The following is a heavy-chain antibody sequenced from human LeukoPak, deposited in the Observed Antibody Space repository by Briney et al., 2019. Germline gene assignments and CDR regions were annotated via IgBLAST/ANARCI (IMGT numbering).Heavy chain of an antibody. D-gene: IGHD3-10*01. Sequence: ASVKVSCKVSGYTLTELSMHCVRQAPGKGLEWMGGSDPEDGETIYAQKFQGRVTMTEDTSTDTAYMELSSLRSEDTAVYYCATGGGAYFDYWGQGTLVTVSS. CDR3: ATGGGAYFDY. V-gene: IGHV1-24*01. CDR2: SDPEDGET. J-gene: IGHJ4*02. CDR1: GYTLTELS.